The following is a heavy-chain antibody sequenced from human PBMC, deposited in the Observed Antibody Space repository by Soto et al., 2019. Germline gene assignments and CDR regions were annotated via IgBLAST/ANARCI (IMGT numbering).Heavy chain of an antibody. V-gene: IGHV4-39*01. Sequence: SETLSLTCTVTGDSINNRSYYWGWIRQPPGKGLEWIGSIYYSGSTYNNPSLKRRVSMSVGTSKNQFSLKLRSVHAADTALYSCARQRTSVVTQAYFDSWGQGSLVPVSS. CDR3: ARQRTSVVTQAYFDS. D-gene: IGHD2-21*02. CDR1: GDSINNRSYY. CDR2: IYYSGST. J-gene: IGHJ4*02.